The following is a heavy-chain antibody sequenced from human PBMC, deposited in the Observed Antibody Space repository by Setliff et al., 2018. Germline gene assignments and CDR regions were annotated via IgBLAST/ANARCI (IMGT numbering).Heavy chain of an antibody. V-gene: IGHV3-7*03. CDR2: IKQDGSDK. J-gene: IGHJ5*02. Sequence: LRLSCAASGFTFSSYWMSWVRQAPGKGLEWVANIKQDGSDKYHADSLKGRFTISRDNAKDSLYLQMNSLRAEDTAMYYCARWGSLGSWGQGTLVTVSS. CDR1: GFTFSSYW. D-gene: IGHD3-10*01. CDR3: ARWGSLGS.